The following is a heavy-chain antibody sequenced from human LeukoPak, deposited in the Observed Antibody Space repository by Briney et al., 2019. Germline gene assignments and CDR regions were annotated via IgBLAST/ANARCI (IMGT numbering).Heavy chain of an antibody. D-gene: IGHD3-3*01. V-gene: IGHV1-18*01. CDR2: ISAYNGNT. Sequence: AASVKVSCKASGYTFTSYGISWVRQAPGQGLEWMGWISAYNGNTKYAQKLQGRVTMTTDTYTSTAYMELRSLRSDDTAVYYCARGRSYYDFWSGYYPRYYYYYMDVWGKGTTVTVSS. J-gene: IGHJ6*03. CDR1: GYTFTSYG. CDR3: ARGRSYYDFWSGYYPRYYYYYMDV.